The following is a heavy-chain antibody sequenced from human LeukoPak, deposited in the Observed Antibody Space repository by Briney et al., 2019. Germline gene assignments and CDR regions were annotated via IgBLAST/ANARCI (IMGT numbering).Heavy chain of an antibody. CDR2: ISASGGTT. CDR1: GITFSGYA. Sequence: GGSLRLSCAASGITFSGYAMTWVRQAPGKGLEWVSFISASGGTTSYADFVKGRFTISRDNSQNALYLQMDSLRAEDTAVYYCAYGSGSYYNVPTPFDYWGQGTLVTVSS. D-gene: IGHD3-10*01. V-gene: IGHV3-23*01. CDR3: AYGSGSYYNVPTPFDY. J-gene: IGHJ4*02.